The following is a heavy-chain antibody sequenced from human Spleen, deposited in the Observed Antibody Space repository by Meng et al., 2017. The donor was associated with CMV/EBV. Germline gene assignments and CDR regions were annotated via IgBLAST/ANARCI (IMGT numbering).Heavy chain of an antibody. J-gene: IGHJ5*02. Sequence: SQTLSLPCAISGDSVSSNSAAWNWIRQSPSRGLEWLGRTYYRSKWYNDYAGSVKSRITINPDTSKNQFSLQLNSVTPEDTAVYYCARGGYCSGGSCYSHSWFDPWGQGTLVTVSS. D-gene: IGHD2-15*01. CDR1: GDSVSSNSAA. V-gene: IGHV6-1*01. CDR3: ARGGYCSGGSCYSHSWFDP. CDR2: TYYRSKWYN.